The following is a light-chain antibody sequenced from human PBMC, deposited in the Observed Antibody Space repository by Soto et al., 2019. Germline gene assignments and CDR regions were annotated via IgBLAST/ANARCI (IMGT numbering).Light chain of an antibody. CDR1: QVISTS. J-gene: IGKJ5*01. Sequence: IPLTQSPSFMFTSIGRTITITCRASQVISTSLAWYQVKQGKAPKLLMYAASTLESGVPSRFSASVSGTEVSLTITSLKKEDFTTYYCQQLFDSTITFGQGTRLEIK. CDR3: QQLFDSTIT. CDR2: AAS. V-gene: IGKV1-9*01.